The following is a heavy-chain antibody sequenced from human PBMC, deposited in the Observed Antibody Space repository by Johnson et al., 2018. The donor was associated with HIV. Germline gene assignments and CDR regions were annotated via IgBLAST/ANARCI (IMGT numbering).Heavy chain of an antibody. Sequence: QVQLVESGGGLVKPGGSLRLSCAASGFTFSDYYMTWIRQAPGKGLEWVSSIGSGGNNIYYADSVKGRFTISRDNAKNSLYLLMNSLRPEDTSIDFCASEVEYSSLGGIWGQGTMVTVSS. V-gene: IGHV3-11*04. J-gene: IGHJ3*02. CDR1: GFTFSDYY. D-gene: IGHD6-6*01. CDR2: IGSGGNNI. CDR3: ASEVEYSSLGGI.